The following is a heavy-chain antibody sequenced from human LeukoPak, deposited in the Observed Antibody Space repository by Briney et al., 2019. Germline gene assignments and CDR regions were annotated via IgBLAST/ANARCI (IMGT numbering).Heavy chain of an antibody. CDR2: ISSSSGTI. Sequence: GGSLRLSCAASGFTFSSYSMNWVRQAPGKGLEWVSYISSSSGTIYYADSVKGRFNISRDNAKNSLYLQMNSLRAEDTAVYYCAREGCSSTSCYMAWWFDPWGQGTLVTVSS. CDR3: AREGCSSTSCYMAWWFDP. V-gene: IGHV3-48*04. D-gene: IGHD2-2*02. J-gene: IGHJ5*02. CDR1: GFTFSSYS.